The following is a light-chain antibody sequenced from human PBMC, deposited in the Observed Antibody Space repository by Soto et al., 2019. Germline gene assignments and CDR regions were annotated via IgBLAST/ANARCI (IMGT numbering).Light chain of an antibody. CDR1: SSDVGAYNY. CDR2: EVT. J-gene: IGLJ3*02. Sequence: QSALTQPPSASGSPGQSVAISCTGTSSDVGAYNYVSWHQQHPGKAPKLMIYEVTKRPSGVSNRFSGSKSDNTASLTVSGLQAEDEADYYCSSYASSRNLVFGGGTKLTVL. CDR3: SSYASSRNLV. V-gene: IGLV2-8*01.